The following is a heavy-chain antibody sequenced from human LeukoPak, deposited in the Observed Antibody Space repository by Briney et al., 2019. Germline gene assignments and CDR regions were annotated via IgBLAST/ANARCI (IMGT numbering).Heavy chain of an antibody. V-gene: IGHV4-39*01. CDR1: GGSISSSSYY. J-gene: IGHJ4*02. D-gene: IGHD1-1*01. CDR2: IYYSGST. Sequence: SEILSLTCTVSGGSISSSSYYWGWIRQPPGKGLEWIGSIYYSGSTYYNPSLKSRVTISVDTSKNQFSLKLSSVTAADTAVYYCARTTGTFDYWGQGTLVTVSS. CDR3: ARTTGTFDY.